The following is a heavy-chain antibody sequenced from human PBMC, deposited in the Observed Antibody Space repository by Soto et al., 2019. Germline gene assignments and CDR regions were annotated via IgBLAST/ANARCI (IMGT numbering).Heavy chain of an antibody. CDR1: GYSFTSYW. D-gene: IGHD2-2*01. J-gene: IGHJ3*02. V-gene: IGHV5-51*01. Sequence: GESLKISCKGSGYSFTSYWIGWVRQMPGKGLEWMGIIYPGDSDTSYSPSFQGQVTISADKSISTAYLQWSSLKASDTAMYYCSRQIVVVPAANGAFDIWGQGTMVTVS. CDR3: SRQIVVVPAANGAFDI. CDR2: IYPGDSDT.